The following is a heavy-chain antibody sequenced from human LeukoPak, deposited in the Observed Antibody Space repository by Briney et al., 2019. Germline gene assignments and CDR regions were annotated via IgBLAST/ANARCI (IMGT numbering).Heavy chain of an antibody. Sequence: ASVKVSCKASGYTFTTYGTTWVRQPPEQGLGWMGWITAYNGNTNYAQKLQGRVTMTTDTSTSTAYMELRSLRSDDTAVYYCARDGGIVVVPAANNWFDPWGQGTLVTVSS. CDR2: ITAYNGNT. V-gene: IGHV1-18*01. CDR1: GYTFTTYG. J-gene: IGHJ5*02. CDR3: ARDGGIVVVPAANNWFDP. D-gene: IGHD2-2*01.